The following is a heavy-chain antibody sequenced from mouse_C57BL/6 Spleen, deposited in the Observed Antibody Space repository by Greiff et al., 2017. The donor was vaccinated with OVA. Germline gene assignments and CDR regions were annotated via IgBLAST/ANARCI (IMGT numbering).Heavy chain of an antibody. CDR3: ASSPDDGSGY. V-gene: IGHV1-39*01. J-gene: IGHJ2*01. D-gene: IGHD1-2*01. CDR1: GYSFTDYN. Sequence: VQLQQSGPELVKPGASVKITCKASGYSFTDYNMNWVKQTNGKSLEWIGVINPNDGTTSYNQTFKGKATLTVDQSSSTSYMQLNSQTSEDSSVYCCASSPDDGSGYWGQGTTLTVSS. CDR2: INPNDGTT.